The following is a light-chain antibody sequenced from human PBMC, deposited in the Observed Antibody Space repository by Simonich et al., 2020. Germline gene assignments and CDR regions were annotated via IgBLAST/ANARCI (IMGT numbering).Light chain of an antibody. Sequence: SYELTQPPSLSVSPGQTSRITCSGDAFPKKYAYWYKKKSGQAPVLVIYEDSKRTSGIPERFSGSSSGTMATLTISGAQVEDEADYYCYSTDSSGNHRVFGGGTKLTVL. CDR1: AFPKKY. CDR2: EDS. J-gene: IGLJ2*01. V-gene: IGLV3-10*01. CDR3: YSTDSSGNHRV.